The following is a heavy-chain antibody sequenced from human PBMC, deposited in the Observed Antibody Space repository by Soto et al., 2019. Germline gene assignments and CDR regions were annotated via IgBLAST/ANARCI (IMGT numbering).Heavy chain of an antibody. CDR1: GGSISSGGYS. J-gene: IGHJ3*02. CDR2: IYHSGST. V-gene: IGHV4-30-2*05. Sequence: SETLSLTCAVSGGSISSGGYSWSWIRQPPGKGLEWIGYIYHSGSTYYNPSLKSRVTISVDTSKNQFSLKLSSVTAADTAVYYCARDRSGHEEQAEYYYDSSGYWDSDAFDIWGQGAMVTVSS. CDR3: ARDRSGHEEQAEYYYDSSGYWDSDAFDI. D-gene: IGHD3-22*01.